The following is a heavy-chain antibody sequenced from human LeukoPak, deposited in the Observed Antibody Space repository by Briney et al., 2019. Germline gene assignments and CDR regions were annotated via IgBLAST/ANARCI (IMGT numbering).Heavy chain of an antibody. CDR1: GFTFSSYW. CDR3: ARGSSSSWHIDY. V-gene: IGHV3-74*01. CDR2: TNSDGSST. J-gene: IGHJ4*02. Sequence: GALRLSCAASGFTFSSYWMHWVRQAPGKGLVWVSRTNSDGSSTSYADSVKGRFTISRDNAKNTLYLQMDSLRAEDTAVYYCARGSSSSWHIDYWGQGTLVTVSS. D-gene: IGHD6-13*01.